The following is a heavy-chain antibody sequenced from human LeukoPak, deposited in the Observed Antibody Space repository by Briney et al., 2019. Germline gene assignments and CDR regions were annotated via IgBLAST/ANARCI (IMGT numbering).Heavy chain of an antibody. J-gene: IGHJ6*02. V-gene: IGHV4-59*08. CDR3: ARQGAHYYYGMDV. D-gene: IGHD4/OR15-4a*01. CDR1: GGSISSYY. CDR2: IYYSGST. Sequence: SETLSLTCIVSGGSISSYYWSWIRQPPGKGLEWIGHIYYSGSTNYNPSLKSRVTISVDTSKNQFSLKLNSVTAADTAVYYCARQGAHYYYGMDVWGQGTTVTVSS.